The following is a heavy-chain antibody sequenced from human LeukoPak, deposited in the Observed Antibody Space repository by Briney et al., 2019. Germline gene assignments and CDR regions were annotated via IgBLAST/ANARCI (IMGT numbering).Heavy chain of an antibody. J-gene: IGHJ4*02. CDR1: GGSISSSSYY. V-gene: IGHV4-39*01. CDR3: ARHEATVDTAMAD. D-gene: IGHD5-18*01. Sequence: PSETLSLTCTVSGGSISSSSYYWGWIRQPPGKGLEWIGSIYYSGSTYYNPSLKSRVTISVDTSKNQFSLKLSSVTAADTAVYYCARHEATVDTAMADWGQGTLVTVSS. CDR2: IYYSGST.